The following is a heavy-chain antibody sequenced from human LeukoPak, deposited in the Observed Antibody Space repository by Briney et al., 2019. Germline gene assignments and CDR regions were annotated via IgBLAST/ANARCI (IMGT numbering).Heavy chain of an antibody. V-gene: IGHV3-48*03. CDR1: GFTFSSYE. D-gene: IGHD2-2*01. J-gene: IGHJ6*03. CDR3: AREKEGYCSRTSCYLDYYYYYMDV. CDR2: ISSSGSTI. Sequence: GGSMRLSCAASGFTFSSYEMNWVRQAPGKGLEWVSYISSSGSTIYYADSVKGRFTISRDNAKNSLYLQMNSLRAEDTAVYYCAREKEGYCSRTSCYLDYYYYYMDVWGKGTTVTISS.